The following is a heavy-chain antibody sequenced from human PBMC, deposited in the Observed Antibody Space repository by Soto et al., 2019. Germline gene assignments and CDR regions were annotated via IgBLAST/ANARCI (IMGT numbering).Heavy chain of an antibody. V-gene: IGHV3-33*08. J-gene: IGHJ5*02. CDR2: IRYDGSHE. CDR1: GLTFINYA. CDR3: VGQLYSSGWAAVSP. D-gene: IGHD6-19*01. Sequence: GGSLRLSCAASGLTFINYAMHWVRQAPGKGLEWVAVIRYDGSHENYADSVKGRFTISRDNSRNILYLQMNSLRAEDTALYYCVGQLYSSGWAAVSPWGQGTLVTVSS.